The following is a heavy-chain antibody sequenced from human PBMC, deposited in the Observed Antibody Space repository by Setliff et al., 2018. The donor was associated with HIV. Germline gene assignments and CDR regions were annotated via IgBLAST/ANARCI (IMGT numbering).Heavy chain of an antibody. CDR1: GGTFSGYG. J-gene: IGHJ3*02. CDR2: INPNTGGT. CDR3: GRDPFWSGYDAFDI. V-gene: IGHV1-2*02. Sequence: ASVKVSCKASGGTFSGYGISWVRQAPGQGLEWMGWINPNTGGTNFAQKFQGRVTMTRDTSISTAYMELSRLRSDDTAVYYCGRDPFWSGYDAFDIWGQGTMVTVS. D-gene: IGHD3-3*01.